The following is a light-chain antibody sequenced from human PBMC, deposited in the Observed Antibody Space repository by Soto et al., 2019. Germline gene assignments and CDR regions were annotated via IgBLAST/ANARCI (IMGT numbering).Light chain of an antibody. CDR1: QSISSY. J-gene: IGKJ4*01. CDR3: QQLNSYPLT. CDR2: AAS. Sequence: IQMTQSTSSLSASVRDRVTITCRASQSISSYLNWYQQKPGKAPKLLIYAASSLQSGVPSRFSGSGSGTDFTLTISSLQPEDFATYYCQQLNSYPLTFGGGTKV. V-gene: IGKV1-39*01.